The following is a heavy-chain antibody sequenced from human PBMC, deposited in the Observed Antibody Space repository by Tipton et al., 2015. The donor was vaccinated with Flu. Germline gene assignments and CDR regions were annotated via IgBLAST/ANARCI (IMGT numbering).Heavy chain of an antibody. V-gene: IGHV4-31*03. CDR2: ISNSATT. D-gene: IGHD5-12*01. CDR3: AKHTGYDFD. Sequence: TLSLTCTVSGGSRSTYPDFWSWIRQDPGKGLEWIGYISNSATTHYSPSLQGRVTILLDTSKSQLSLKLTSVTAADTAVYYCAKHTGYDFDWGQGTVVTVSS. J-gene: IGHJ4*02. CDR1: GGSRSTYPDF.